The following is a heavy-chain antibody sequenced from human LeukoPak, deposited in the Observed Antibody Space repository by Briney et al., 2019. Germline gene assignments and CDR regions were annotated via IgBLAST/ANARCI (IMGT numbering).Heavy chain of an antibody. Sequence: GGSLRLSCAASGFTFSSYSMNWVRQAPGKGLEYVSAISSNGGSTYYANSVKGRFTISRDNSKNTLYLQMGSLRAEDMAVYYCARALEYYYDSSGHFDYWGQGTLVTVSS. CDR1: GFTFSSYS. V-gene: IGHV3-64*01. D-gene: IGHD3-22*01. CDR2: ISSNGGST. J-gene: IGHJ4*02. CDR3: ARALEYYYDSSGHFDY.